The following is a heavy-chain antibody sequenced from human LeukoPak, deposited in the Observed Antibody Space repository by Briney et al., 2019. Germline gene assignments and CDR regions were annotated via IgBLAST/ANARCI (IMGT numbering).Heavy chain of an antibody. V-gene: IGHV4-4*09. CDR3: ARFRRVKYYFDY. J-gene: IGHJ4*02. CDR1: GGSISSYY. Sequence: SETLSLTCTVSGGSISSYYWSWIRQPPGKGLEWIGYIYTSGSTNYNPSLKSRVTISVDTSKNQFSLKLSSVTAADTAVNYCARFRRVKYYFDYWGQGTLVTVSS. CDR2: IYTSGST.